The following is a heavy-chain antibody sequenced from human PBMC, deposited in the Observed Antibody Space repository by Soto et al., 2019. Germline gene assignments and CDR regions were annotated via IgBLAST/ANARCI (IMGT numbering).Heavy chain of an antibody. CDR1: GGSISTYY. D-gene: IGHD3-10*01. J-gene: IGHJ4*02. CDR3: ARDQGFGELSLGY. Sequence: QVQLQESGPGLVKPSETLSLTCSVSGGSISTYYWTWIRQPPGKGLEWIGYIFYRGSPNYNPSLKSRVTSSADTSKNQFSLKLNSVTAADTAVYFCARDQGFGELSLGYWGQGTLVTVSS. V-gene: IGHV4-59*13. CDR2: IFYRGSP.